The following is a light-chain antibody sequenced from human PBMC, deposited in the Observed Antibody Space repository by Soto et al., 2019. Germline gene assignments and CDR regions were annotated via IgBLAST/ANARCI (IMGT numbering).Light chain of an antibody. CDR2: VAS. J-gene: IGKJ1*01. CDR1: QIVAYSH. V-gene: IGKV3-20*01. Sequence: ENVLTQTPDTLSLSLGETATLSCRASQIVAYSHLAWYQQKPGQAPRLLISVASSRAIGIPDRFSGSGSGKDFTLTISKLSPEDSAMYYCHQYSSSPLTFGQGTKVEI. CDR3: HQYSSSPLT.